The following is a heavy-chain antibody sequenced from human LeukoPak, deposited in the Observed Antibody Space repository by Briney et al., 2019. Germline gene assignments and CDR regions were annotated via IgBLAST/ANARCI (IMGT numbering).Heavy chain of an antibody. Sequence: GGSLRLSCAASGFTFSSYDMHWVRQATGKGLEWVSAIGTAGDTYYPGSVKGRFTISRENAKNSLYLQMNSLRAGDTAVYYCASPLYDSSGYYPLFFGYWGQGTLVTVSS. V-gene: IGHV3-13*01. D-gene: IGHD3-22*01. CDR2: IGTAGDT. CDR1: GFTFSSYD. J-gene: IGHJ4*02. CDR3: ASPLYDSSGYYPLFFGY.